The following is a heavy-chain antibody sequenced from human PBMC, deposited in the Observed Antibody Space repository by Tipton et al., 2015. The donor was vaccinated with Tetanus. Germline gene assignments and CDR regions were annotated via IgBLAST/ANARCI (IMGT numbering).Heavy chain of an antibody. J-gene: IGHJ2*01. D-gene: IGHD2-15*01. CDR3: AKDKCGGSCYIVYWYFDL. CDR1: GFTFRNYW. Sequence: GSLRLSCAASGFTFRNYWMHWVRQAPGKGLEWVSGISASGGGTYYADSVKGRFTISRDNSKNTLYLQMNSLRAEDTAVYYCAKDKCGGSCYIVYWYFDLWGRGTLVPVSS. V-gene: IGHV3-23*01. CDR2: ISASGGGT.